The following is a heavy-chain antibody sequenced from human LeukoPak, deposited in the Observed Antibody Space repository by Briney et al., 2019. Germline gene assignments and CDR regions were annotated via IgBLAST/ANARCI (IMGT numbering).Heavy chain of an antibody. Sequence: GGSLRLSCAASGFTFSSYSMNWVRQAPGKGLGWVSYITTRSAIYYADSVKGRFTISRDNSKNTLYLQMSSLRAEDTAVFYCARDELGIGGGSSQSGYYMDVWGKGTTVIVSS. CDR2: ITTRSAI. CDR3: ARDELGIGGGSSQSGYYMDV. CDR1: GFTFSSYS. J-gene: IGHJ6*03. V-gene: IGHV3-48*01. D-gene: IGHD2-15*01.